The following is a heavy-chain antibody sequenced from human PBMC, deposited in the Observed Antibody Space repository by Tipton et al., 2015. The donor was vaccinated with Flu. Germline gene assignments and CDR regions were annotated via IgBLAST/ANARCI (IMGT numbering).Heavy chain of an antibody. J-gene: IGHJ6*02. Sequence: QLVQSGGGVVQPGRSRRLSCAASGFTFSSYAMHWVRQAPGKGLEWVAVIWYDGSNKYHADSVKGRFTISRDNSKNTLYLQMNSLRAEDTAVYYCAKGAAPGNVYYYGMDVWGQGTTVTVSS. CDR3: AKGAAPGNVYYYGMDV. D-gene: IGHD6-13*01. CDR2: IWYDGSNK. CDR1: GFTFSSYA. V-gene: IGHV3-33*06.